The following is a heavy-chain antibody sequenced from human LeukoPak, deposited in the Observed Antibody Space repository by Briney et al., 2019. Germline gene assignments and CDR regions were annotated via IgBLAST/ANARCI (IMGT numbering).Heavy chain of an antibody. CDR1: GYTFTSYD. D-gene: IGHD6-13*01. J-gene: IGHJ4*02. CDR3: ATGRRYSSSWYEDY. V-gene: IGHV1-8*03. Sequence: ASVKVSCKASGYTFTSYDINWVRQATGQGLEWMGWMNPNSGNTGYAQKFQGRVTITRNTSISTAYMELSSLRSEDTAVYYCATGRRYSSSWYEDYWGQGTLVTVSS. CDR2: MNPNSGNT.